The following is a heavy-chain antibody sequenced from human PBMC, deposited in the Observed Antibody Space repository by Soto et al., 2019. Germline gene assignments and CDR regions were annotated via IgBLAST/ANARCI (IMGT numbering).Heavy chain of an antibody. CDR2: INQDGTKK. CDR3: ARGLTAHSY. D-gene: IGHD5-18*01. CDR1: GFTFIPYW. Sequence: HPGGSLRLSCVASGFTFIPYWMTWVRQVPGKGLEWVANINQDGTKKFYVDSVKGRFTISRDNANNSVFLQMNSLRVEDTALYYCARGLTAHSYWGQGTLVTVSS. J-gene: IGHJ4*02. V-gene: IGHV3-7*01.